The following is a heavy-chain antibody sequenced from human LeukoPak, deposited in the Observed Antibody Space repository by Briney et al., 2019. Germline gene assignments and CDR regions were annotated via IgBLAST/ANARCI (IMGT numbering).Heavy chain of an antibody. D-gene: IGHD4-17*01. CDR3: ARGGPTVTTSGVSQRPDFDY. J-gene: IGHJ4*02. V-gene: IGHV4-34*01. CDR1: GGSFSGYY. CDR2: INHSGST. Sequence: SETLSLTCAVYGGSFSGYYWSWIRQPPVKGLEWIGEINHSGSTNYNPSLESRVTISVDTSKNQFSLKLSSVTAADTAVYYCARGGPTVTTSGVSQRPDFDYWGQGTLVTVSS.